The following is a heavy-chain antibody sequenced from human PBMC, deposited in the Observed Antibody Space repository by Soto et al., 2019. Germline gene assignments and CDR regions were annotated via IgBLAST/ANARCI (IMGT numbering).Heavy chain of an antibody. CDR1: GFSLSNARMG. V-gene: IGHV2-26*01. CDR3: ARSHQLKYSLDT. J-gene: IGHJ5*02. D-gene: IGHD1-26*01. CDR2: IFSNDEK. Sequence: SGPTLVNPTETLTLTCTVSGFSLSNARMGVSWIRQPPGKALEWLAHIFSNDEKSYSTSLKSRLTISKDTSKSQVVLTMTNMDPVDTPTYYCARSHQLKYSLDTWGQGTLVTVSS.